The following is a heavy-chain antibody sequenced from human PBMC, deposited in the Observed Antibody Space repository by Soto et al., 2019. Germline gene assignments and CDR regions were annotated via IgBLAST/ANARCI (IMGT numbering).Heavy chain of an antibody. CDR2: IYYSGST. CDR1: GGSISSYY. V-gene: IGHV4-59*01. D-gene: IGHD3-9*01. J-gene: IGHJ3*02. CDR3: ARDGWYYDILTGYSPRAFDI. Sequence: PSETLSLTCTASGGSISSYYWSWIRQPPGKGLEWIGYIYYSGSTNYNPSLKSRVTISVDTSKNQFSLKLSSVTAADTAVYYCARDGWYYDILTGYSPRAFDIWGQGTMVTVSS.